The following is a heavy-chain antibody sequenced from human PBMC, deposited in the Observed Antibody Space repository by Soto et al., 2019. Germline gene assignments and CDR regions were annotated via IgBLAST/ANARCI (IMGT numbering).Heavy chain of an antibody. J-gene: IGHJ6*02. V-gene: IGHV4-59*01. D-gene: IGHD1-26*01. Sequence: PSETLSLTCTVSGGSISSYYWSWIRQPPGKGLEWIGYIYYSGSTNYNPSLKSRVTISVDTSKNQFSLKLSSVTAADTAVYYCARDGVGVETSYYYYGMDVWGQGTTVTVSS. CDR3: ARDGVGVETSYYYYGMDV. CDR2: IYYSGST. CDR1: GGSISSYY.